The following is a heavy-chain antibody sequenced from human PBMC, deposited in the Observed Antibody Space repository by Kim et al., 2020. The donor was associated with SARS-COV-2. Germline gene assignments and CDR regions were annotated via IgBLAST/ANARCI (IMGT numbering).Heavy chain of an antibody. D-gene: IGHD3-3*01. J-gene: IGHJ6*02. CDR3: ARHAEWLVAEYYYYGMDV. V-gene: IGHV4-59*08. Sequence: MSRVTISVDTSKNQFSLKLSSVTAADTAVYYCARHAEWLVAEYYYYGMDVWGQGTTVTVSS.